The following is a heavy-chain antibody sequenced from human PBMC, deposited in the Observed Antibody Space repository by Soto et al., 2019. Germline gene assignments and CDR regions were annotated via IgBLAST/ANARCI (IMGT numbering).Heavy chain of an antibody. CDR2: ISYDGSNK. J-gene: IGHJ4*02. V-gene: IGHV3-30-3*01. CDR3: ARVLGAAAGTYFDY. CDR1: GFTFSSYA. D-gene: IGHD6-13*01. Sequence: QVQLVESGGGVVQPGRSLRLSCAASGFTFSSYAMHWVRQAPGKGLEWVAVISYDGSNKYYADSVKGRFTISRDNSKNTLYLQMNSLRAEDTAVYYCARVLGAAAGTYFDYWGQGTLVTVSS.